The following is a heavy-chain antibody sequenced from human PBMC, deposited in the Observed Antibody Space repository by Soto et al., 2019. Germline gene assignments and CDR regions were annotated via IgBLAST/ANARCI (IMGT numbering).Heavy chain of an antibody. CDR3: AAGEASSRNLAPYYLDF. V-gene: IGHV4-59*01. D-gene: IGHD6-13*01. CDR1: GGSMRNYF. Sequence: GTLSLTCTVSGGSMRNYFWTWIRQPPGKGLEWIGYIHYSGTTSFFPSYNPSLRSRVTISEDTSKNQFSLKLLSVTTADTAVYFCAAGEASSRNLAPYYLDFWGQGTLVTVSS. CDR2: IHYSGTT. J-gene: IGHJ4*02.